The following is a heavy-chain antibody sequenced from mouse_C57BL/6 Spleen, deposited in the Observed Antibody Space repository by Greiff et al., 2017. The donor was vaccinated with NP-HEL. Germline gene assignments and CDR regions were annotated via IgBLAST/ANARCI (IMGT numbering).Heavy chain of an antibody. V-gene: IGHV1-82*01. Sequence: VQLQQSGPELVKPGASVKISCKASGYAFSSSWMNWVKQRPGKGLEWIGRIYPGDGDTNYNGKFKGKATLTADKSSSTAYMQLSSLTSEDSAVYFCARSDSNYITGTYAMDYWGQGTSVTVSS. CDR3: ARSDSNYITGTYAMDY. J-gene: IGHJ4*01. CDR2: IYPGDGDT. D-gene: IGHD2-5*01. CDR1: GYAFSSSW.